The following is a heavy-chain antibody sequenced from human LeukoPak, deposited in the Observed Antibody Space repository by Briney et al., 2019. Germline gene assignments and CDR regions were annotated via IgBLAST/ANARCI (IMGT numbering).Heavy chain of an antibody. Sequence: ASVKVSCKASGYTFTSYAVHWVRQAPGQRPEWMGWIDAGSGNTGCSQEFQGRVTITRDTSASTAYMEPSSLTSEDTAVYYCARRGVTTQYSFYAMAVWGQGTTVTVSS. V-gene: IGHV1-3*01. D-gene: IGHD2-21*02. CDR1: GYTFTSYA. CDR2: IDAGSGNT. CDR3: ARRGVTTQYSFYAMAV. J-gene: IGHJ6*02.